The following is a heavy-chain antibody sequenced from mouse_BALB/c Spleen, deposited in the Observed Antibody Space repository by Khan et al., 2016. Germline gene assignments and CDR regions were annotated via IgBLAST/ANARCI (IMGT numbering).Heavy chain of an antibody. V-gene: IGHV3-2*02. J-gene: IGHJ4*01. CDR3: ARSHYHDKDAMDY. CDR1: GYSITSDYA. Sequence: QLEESGPGLVKPSQSLSLTCTVTGYSITSDYAWNWIRQFPGNRLEWMGYISYSGSTSYNPSLKSRISITRDTSKNQFFLQLNSVTSEDTATYYCARSHYHDKDAMDYWGQGTSVPFSS. D-gene: IGHD2-4*01. CDR2: ISYSGST.